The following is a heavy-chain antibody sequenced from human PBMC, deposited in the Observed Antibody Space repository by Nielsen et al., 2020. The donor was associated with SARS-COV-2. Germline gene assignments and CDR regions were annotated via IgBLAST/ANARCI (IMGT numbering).Heavy chain of an antibody. D-gene: IGHD6-6*01. CDR3: ASLERQPSIAARPGAFDI. CDR1: GGTFSSGGYY. CDR2: IYYSGST. V-gene: IGHV4-31*11. Sequence: SETLPLTCAVSGGTFSSGGYYWSRSRQHQGKGLEWIGYIYYSGSTYYNPSLRSRVTISVDSSKNQFSLMLSSVTAADTAVYYCASLERQPSIAARPGAFDIWGQGTMVTVSS. J-gene: IGHJ3*02.